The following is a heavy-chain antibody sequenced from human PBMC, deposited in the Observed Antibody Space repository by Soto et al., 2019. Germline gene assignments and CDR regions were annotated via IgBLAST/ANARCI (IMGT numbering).Heavy chain of an antibody. Sequence: PGGSLRLSCAASGFTFSSYAMSWVRQAPGKGLEWVSAISGSGGSTYYADSVKGRFTISRDNSKNTLYLQMNSPRAEDTAVYYCAKVGLYYYDSSGTYGMDVWGQGTTVTVSS. CDR1: GFTFSSYA. CDR2: ISGSGGST. V-gene: IGHV3-23*01. D-gene: IGHD3-22*01. J-gene: IGHJ6*02. CDR3: AKVGLYYYDSSGTYGMDV.